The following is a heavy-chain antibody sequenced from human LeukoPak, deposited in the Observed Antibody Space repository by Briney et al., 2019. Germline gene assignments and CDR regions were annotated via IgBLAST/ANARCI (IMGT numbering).Heavy chain of an antibody. D-gene: IGHD2-15*01. CDR2: ISSSSSYI. J-gene: IGHJ6*02. Sequence: GGSLRLSCAASGFTFSSYSMNWVRQAPGKGLEWVSSISSSSSYIYYADSVKGRFTISRDNAKNSLYLQMNSLRAEDTAVYYCASRGRYCSGGSCYSYYGMDVWGQGTTVTVSS. CDR1: GFTFSSYS. V-gene: IGHV3-21*04. CDR3: ASRGRYCSGGSCYSYYGMDV.